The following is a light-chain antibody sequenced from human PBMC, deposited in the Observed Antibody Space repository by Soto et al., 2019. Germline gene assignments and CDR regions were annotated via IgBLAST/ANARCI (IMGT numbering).Light chain of an antibody. CDR3: QQYHSFSFT. Sequence: DIPMTQSPSSLSASVGDRVTITCRASQSITYWLAWYQQKPGRAPKLLIYDVFNLQSGVPSRFSGSGSGTEFTLTISSLQPDDSATYYCQQYHSFSFTFGQGTKLDIK. CDR1: QSITYW. J-gene: IGKJ2*01. CDR2: DVF. V-gene: IGKV1-5*01.